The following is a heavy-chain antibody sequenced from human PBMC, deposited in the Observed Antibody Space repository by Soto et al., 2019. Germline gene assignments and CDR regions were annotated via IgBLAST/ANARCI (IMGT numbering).Heavy chain of an antibody. V-gene: IGHV1-69*13. J-gene: IGHJ6*02. Sequence: ASVKVSCKASGGTFSSYAISWVRQAPGQGLEWMGGIIPIFGTANYAQKFQGRVTITADESTSTAYMELSSLRSEDTAVYYCAREVIVVVPAAHYYYYGMDVWGQGTTVTVSS. CDR3: AREVIVVVPAAHYYYYGMDV. CDR1: GGTFSSYA. D-gene: IGHD2-2*01. CDR2: IIPIFGTA.